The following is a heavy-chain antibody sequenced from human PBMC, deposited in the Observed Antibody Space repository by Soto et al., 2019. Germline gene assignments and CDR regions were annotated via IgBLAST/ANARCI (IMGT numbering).Heavy chain of an antibody. V-gene: IGHV4-59*01. CDR1: GGSISGYY. Sequence: PSETLSLTCTVSGGSISGYYWTWIRQPPGKGLEWIANIYYSGGTTYNPSLKSRVTMSLDTSKNQFSLKLSSVTAADTAVYYCARDYFLWYFDYWGRGTLVTVSS. J-gene: IGHJ4*02. D-gene: IGHD1-26*01. CDR2: IYYSGGT. CDR3: ARDYFLWYFDY.